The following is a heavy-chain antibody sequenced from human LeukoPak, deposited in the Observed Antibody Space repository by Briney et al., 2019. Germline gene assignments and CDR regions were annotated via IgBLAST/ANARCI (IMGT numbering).Heavy chain of an antibody. V-gene: IGHV1-2*02. CDR2: INPNSGGT. D-gene: IGHD3-10*01. CDR1: GYAFTSYD. J-gene: IGHJ4*02. CDR3: ATNYYGSGSYYNSNFDY. Sequence: ASVKLSCKASGYAFTSYDINWVRQAPGQGLEWMGWINPNSGGTNYAQKFQGRVTMTRDTSISTAYMELSRLRSDDTAVYYCATNYYGSGSYYNSNFDYWGRGTLVTVSS.